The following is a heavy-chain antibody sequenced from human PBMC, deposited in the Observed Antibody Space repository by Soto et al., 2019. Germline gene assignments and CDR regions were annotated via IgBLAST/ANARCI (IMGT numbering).Heavy chain of an antibody. CDR2: IYYSGST. CDR1: GESIGSGGHY. CDR3: ERDQALAPTVWGY. J-gene: IGHJ4*02. D-gene: IGHD7-27*01. Sequence: SETLSLTCSVSGESIGSGGHYWNWIRQRPEKGLDWIGYIYYSGSTHYNPSLRSRLTISLDTSKNQFFLRLVSVTAADRALYYCERDQALAPTVWGYWGKGTQVT. V-gene: IGHV4-31*03.